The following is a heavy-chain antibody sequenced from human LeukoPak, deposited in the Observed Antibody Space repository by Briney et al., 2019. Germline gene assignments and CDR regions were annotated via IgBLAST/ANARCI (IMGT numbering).Heavy chain of an antibody. Sequence: GGSLRLSCAASGFSFSSYYMSWVRQAPGKGLEWVAVISYDGNNKYYADSVKGRFTISRDNSKNTLYLQMNGLRAEDTAVYYCARGTTQLVLNWGQGTLVTVSS. CDR1: GFSFSSYY. D-gene: IGHD6-6*01. J-gene: IGHJ4*02. CDR2: ISYDGNNK. CDR3: ARGTTQLVLN. V-gene: IGHV3-30-3*01.